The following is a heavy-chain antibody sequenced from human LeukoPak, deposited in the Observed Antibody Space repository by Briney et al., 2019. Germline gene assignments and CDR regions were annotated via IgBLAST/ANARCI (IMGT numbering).Heavy chain of an antibody. CDR1: GFTFSDYY. CDR3: ARGSSGWYYFDY. V-gene: IGHV3-11*04. J-gene: IGHJ4*02. CDR2: MSSSGNTI. Sequence: GGSLRLSCAASGFTFSDYYMNWIRQAPGKGLEWISYMSSSGNTIYYADSVKGRFTMSRDNAKNSLYLQVNSLRAEDTAVYYCARGSSGWYYFDYWGQGTLVTVSS. D-gene: IGHD6-19*01.